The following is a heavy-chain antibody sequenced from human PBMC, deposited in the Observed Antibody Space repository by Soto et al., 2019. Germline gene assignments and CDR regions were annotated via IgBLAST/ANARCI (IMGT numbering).Heavy chain of an antibody. CDR3: ARDPRGYSYGREDY. CDR1: GYSFSSYG. CDR2: ISAYNGKT. V-gene: IGHV1-18*01. D-gene: IGHD5-12*01. Sequence: QVQLVQSGAEVKKPGASVKVSCKASGYSFSSYGISWVRQAPGQGLEWMGWISAYNGKTNYGQKFQDRVTMTTDTSTRTAYMELRSLRSDDTAVYYCARDPRGYSYGREDYWGQGTLITVSS. J-gene: IGHJ4*02.